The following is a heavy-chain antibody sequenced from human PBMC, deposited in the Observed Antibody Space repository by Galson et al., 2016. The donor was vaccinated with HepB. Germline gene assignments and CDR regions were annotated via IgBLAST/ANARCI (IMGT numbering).Heavy chain of an antibody. CDR1: GLIFNDYV. V-gene: IGHV3-23*01. D-gene: IGHD4-23*01. CDR3: AKSGGRWSYFDY. CDR2: ISDGGDGT. Sequence: SLRLSCAASGLIFNDYVMHWVRQTPGKGLEWVSDISDGGDGTYYADSVKGRFSISRDNSRKTLYLQMISLRAEDTAVYYCAKSGGRWSYFDYWGQGTLVTVSS. J-gene: IGHJ4*02.